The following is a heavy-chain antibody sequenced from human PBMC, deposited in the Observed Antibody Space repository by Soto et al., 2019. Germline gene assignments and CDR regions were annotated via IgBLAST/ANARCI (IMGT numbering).Heavy chain of an antibody. Sequence: QVQLVESGGGVVQPGRSLRLSCAASGFTFSSYGMHWVRQAPGKGLEWVAVIWYDGSNKYYADSVKGRFTISRDNSKNTLYLQMNSLRAEDTAVYYCARGPPNYDFWSGYPLGYWGQGTLVTVSS. CDR3: ARGPPNYDFWSGYPLGY. CDR1: GFTFSSYG. CDR2: IWYDGSNK. J-gene: IGHJ4*02. V-gene: IGHV3-33*01. D-gene: IGHD3-3*01.